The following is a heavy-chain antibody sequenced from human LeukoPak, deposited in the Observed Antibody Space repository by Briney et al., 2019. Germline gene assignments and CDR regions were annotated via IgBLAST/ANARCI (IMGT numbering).Heavy chain of an antibody. CDR1: GFTFSSYA. J-gene: IGHJ4*02. Sequence: GGSLRLSCAASGFTFSSYAMTWVRQAPGKGLEWVANIKQDGSEKYYVDSVKGRFTISRDNAKNSLYLQMNSLRAEDTAVYYCARYGIQLWYNYFDYWGQGTLVTVSS. CDR3: ARYGIQLWYNYFDY. D-gene: IGHD5-18*01. V-gene: IGHV3-7*01. CDR2: IKQDGSEK.